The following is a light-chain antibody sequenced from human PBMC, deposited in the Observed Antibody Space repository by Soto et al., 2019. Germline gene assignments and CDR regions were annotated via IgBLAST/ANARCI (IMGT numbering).Light chain of an antibody. J-gene: IGLJ2*01. CDR2: TDN. CDR3: ATWDDSLSVVV. V-gene: IGLV1-47*02. Sequence: QSVLTQPPSASGAPGQRVTISCSGSSSSIGSNYVYWYQQLPGMAPKLLIYTDNRRPSGVPDRFSGSKSGTSASLAISGLQSEDEADYYCATWDDSLSVVVFGGGTKLTVL. CDR1: SSSIGSNY.